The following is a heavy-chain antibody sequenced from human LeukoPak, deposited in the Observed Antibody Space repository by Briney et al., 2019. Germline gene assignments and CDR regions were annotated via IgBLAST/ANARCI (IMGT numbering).Heavy chain of an antibody. J-gene: IGHJ5*02. CDR2: IKQDGSEK. D-gene: IGHD6-19*01. Sequence: PGGSLRLSCAASGFTFSSYWMSWVRQAPGKGLEWVANIKQDGSEKYYVDSVKGRFTISRDNAKNSLYLQMNSLGAEDTAVYYCARVLKQWLWGFWFDPWGQGTLVTVSS. V-gene: IGHV3-7*01. CDR1: GFTFSSYW. CDR3: ARVLKQWLWGFWFDP.